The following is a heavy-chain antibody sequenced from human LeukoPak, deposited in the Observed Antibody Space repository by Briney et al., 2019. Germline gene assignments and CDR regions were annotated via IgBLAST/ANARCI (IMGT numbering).Heavy chain of an antibody. CDR2: INPNSGDR. Sequence: GASVKVSCKTSGYTFTAYQIHWVRQAPGQGLERMGWINPNSGDRNHGKAFQDRVTLTRDTSISTAYMELRRLKSDDTAVYFCARGPREAPRALDSWGQGTLVTVSS. CDR1: GYTFTAYQ. V-gene: IGHV1-2*02. CDR3: ARGPREAPRALDS. J-gene: IGHJ5*01.